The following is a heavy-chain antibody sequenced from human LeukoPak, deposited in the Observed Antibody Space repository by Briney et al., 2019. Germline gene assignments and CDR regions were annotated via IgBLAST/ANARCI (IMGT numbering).Heavy chain of an antibody. J-gene: IGHJ5*02. D-gene: IGHD2-2*01. Sequence: PGRSLRLSCAASGFTFSSYAMHWVRQAPGKGLEWVAVISYDGSNKYYADSVKGRFTISRDNSKNTLYLQMNSLRAEDTAVYYCAKGRYQLPHNWFDPWGQGTLVTVSS. CDR3: AKGRYQLPHNWFDP. CDR1: GFTFSSYA. V-gene: IGHV3-30*04. CDR2: ISYDGSNK.